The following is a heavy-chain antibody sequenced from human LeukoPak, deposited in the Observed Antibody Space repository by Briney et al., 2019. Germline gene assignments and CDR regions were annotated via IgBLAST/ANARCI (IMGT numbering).Heavy chain of an antibody. Sequence: GGSLRLSCAASGFTFSSYAMSWVRQAPGKGLEWVSAISGSGGSTYYADSVKGRFTISRDNSKNTLYLQMNSLRAEDTAVYYCAFPRGYDRHTLNYFDYWGQGTLVTVSS. CDR3: AFPRGYDRHTLNYFDY. D-gene: IGHD3-22*01. J-gene: IGHJ4*02. V-gene: IGHV3-23*01. CDR2: ISGSGGST. CDR1: GFTFSSYA.